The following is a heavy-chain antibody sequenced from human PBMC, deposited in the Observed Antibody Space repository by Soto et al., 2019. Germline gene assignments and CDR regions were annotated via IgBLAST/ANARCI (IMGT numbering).Heavy chain of an antibody. J-gene: IGHJ4*02. V-gene: IGHV3-30*18. Sequence: GGSLRLSCAASGFTFSSYGMHWVRQAPGKGLEWVAVISYDGSNKYYADSVKGRFTISRDNSKNTLYLQMNSLRAEDTAVYYCAKAGSYYDILTGSLIDYWGQGTLVTVSS. D-gene: IGHD3-9*01. CDR2: ISYDGSNK. CDR1: GFTFSSYG. CDR3: AKAGSYYDILTGSLIDY.